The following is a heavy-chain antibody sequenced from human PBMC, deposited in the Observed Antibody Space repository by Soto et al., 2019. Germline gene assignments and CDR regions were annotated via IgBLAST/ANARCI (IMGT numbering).Heavy chain of an antibody. V-gene: IGHV1-8*01. D-gene: IGHD2-15*01. Sequence: ASVKVSCKASGYTFTSYDINWVRQATGQGPEWMGWMNPDSGNTGYVQKFQGRVTMTRNTAISTAYMELSSLRSEDTAVYYCARGRPDIVVVVVALNWFDPWGQGTLVTVSS. J-gene: IGHJ5*02. CDR2: MNPDSGNT. CDR1: GYTFTSYD. CDR3: ARGRPDIVVVVVALNWFDP.